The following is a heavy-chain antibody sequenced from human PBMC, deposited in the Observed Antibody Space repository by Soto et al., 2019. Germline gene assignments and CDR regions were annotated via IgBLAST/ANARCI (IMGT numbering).Heavy chain of an antibody. V-gene: IGHV4-34*01. CDR1: GGSFSGYY. CDR3: ARGGNGDDYYYYGMDV. Sequence: SETLSLTCAVYGGSFSGYYWSWIRQPPGKGLEWIGEINHSGSTNYNPSLKSRVTISVDTSKNQFSLKLSSVTAADTAVYYCARGGNGDDYYYYGMDVWGQGTTVTISS. D-gene: IGHD4-17*01. J-gene: IGHJ6*02. CDR2: INHSGST.